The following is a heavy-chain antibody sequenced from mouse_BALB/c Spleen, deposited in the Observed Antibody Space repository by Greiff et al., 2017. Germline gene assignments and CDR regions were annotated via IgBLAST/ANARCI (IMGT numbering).Heavy chain of an antibody. J-gene: IGHJ2*01. CDR1: GFTFSDFY. V-gene: IGHV7-1*02. CDR3: ARDASDGYYRDFDY. CDR2: SRNKANDYTT. D-gene: IGHD2-3*01. Sequence: EVQVVESGGGLVQPGGSLRLSCATSGFTFSDFYMEWVRQPPGKRLEWIAASRNKANDYTTEYSASVKGRFIVSRDTSQSILYLQMNALRAEDTAIYYCARDASDGYYRDFDYWGQGTTLTVSS.